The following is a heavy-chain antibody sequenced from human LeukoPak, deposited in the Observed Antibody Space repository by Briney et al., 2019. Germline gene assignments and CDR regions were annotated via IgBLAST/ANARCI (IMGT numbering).Heavy chain of an antibody. Sequence: SETLSLTCTVSGGSISSSSYYWGWMRQPLGKGLEWIGSIYYSGHTYYNPSLKSRVTISVDTSKNQFSLKMSSVTAADTAVYYCARHCSGGSCYSGLDYWGQGTLVTVSS. CDR3: ARHCSGGSCYSGLDY. J-gene: IGHJ4*02. D-gene: IGHD2-15*01. CDR1: GGSISSSSYY. V-gene: IGHV4-39*01. CDR2: IYYSGHT.